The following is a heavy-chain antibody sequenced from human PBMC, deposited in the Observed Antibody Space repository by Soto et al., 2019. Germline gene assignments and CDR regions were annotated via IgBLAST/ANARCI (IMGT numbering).Heavy chain of an antibody. D-gene: IGHD2-2*03. CDR2: IYYSGST. V-gene: IGHV4-39*01. Sequence: SETLSLTCTVSGGSITSSSYYWGWIRQPPGKGLEWIGSIYYSGSTYYNPSLKSRVTISVDTSKNQFSLTLSSVTPADTAAYECAGLNGYCICTLCHGSFGMDVWG. J-gene: IGHJ6*02. CDR3: AGLNGYCICTLCHGSFGMDV. CDR1: GGSITSSSYY.